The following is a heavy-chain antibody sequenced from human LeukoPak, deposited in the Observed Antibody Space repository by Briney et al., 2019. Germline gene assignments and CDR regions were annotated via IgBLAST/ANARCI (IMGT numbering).Heavy chain of an antibody. CDR1: GGTFTSYA. Sequence: SENLSCKASGGTFTSYAMSWVRQAPGQGLEWMGGIIPIFGTANYAQKFQGRVTITADKSTSTAYMELSSLRSEDTAVYYCARSNGAVYFDYWGQGTLVTVSS. CDR2: IIPIFGTA. CDR3: ARSNGAVYFDY. J-gene: IGHJ4*02. D-gene: IGHD3-10*01. V-gene: IGHV1-69*06.